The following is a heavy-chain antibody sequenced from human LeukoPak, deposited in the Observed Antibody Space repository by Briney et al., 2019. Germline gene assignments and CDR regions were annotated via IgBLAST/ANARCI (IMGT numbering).Heavy chain of an antibody. D-gene: IGHD3-10*01. Sequence: GGSLRLSCAASGFTFSRYSMNWVRQAPGKGLEWVSSISSSSSYIYYADSVKGRFTISRDNAKNSLYLQMNSLRAEDTAVYYCARIWFGEFDYWGQGTLVTVSS. J-gene: IGHJ4*02. CDR3: ARIWFGEFDY. V-gene: IGHV3-21*01. CDR1: GFTFSRYS. CDR2: ISSSSSYI.